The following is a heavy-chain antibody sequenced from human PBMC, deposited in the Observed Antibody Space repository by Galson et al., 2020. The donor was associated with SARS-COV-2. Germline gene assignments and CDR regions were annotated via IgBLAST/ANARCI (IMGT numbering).Heavy chain of an antibody. CDR3: AKDRGCHSGIDAFDI. D-gene: IGHD1-1*01. Sequence: GESLKISCAASDFTFATYALSWVRQATGKGLEWVSAIGPSGATTHYADSVKGRFTISRDNSKNTLYLQMNSLRAEDKAVYYCAKDRGCHSGIDAFDIWGQGTMVTVPS. V-gene: IGHV3-23*01. CDR2: IGPSGATT. CDR1: DFTFATYA. J-gene: IGHJ3*02.